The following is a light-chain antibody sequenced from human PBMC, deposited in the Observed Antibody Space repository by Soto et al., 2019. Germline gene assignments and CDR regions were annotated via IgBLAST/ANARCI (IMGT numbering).Light chain of an antibody. CDR2: DAS. J-gene: IGKJ2*01. CDR1: QSVGSN. V-gene: IGKV3-15*01. Sequence: EIVMTQSPLTLSASPGXRAIFSCRASQSVGSNIAWYQQKPGQSPRLLVYDASTRATAIPARFSGSGSGTEFTLTINTLQPEDFAVYYCQQYYQWPSYTFGQGTKV. CDR3: QQYYQWPSYT.